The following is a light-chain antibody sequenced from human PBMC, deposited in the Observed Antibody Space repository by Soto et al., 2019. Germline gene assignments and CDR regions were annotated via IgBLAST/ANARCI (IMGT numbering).Light chain of an antibody. J-gene: IGKJ4*02. CDR1: QGSGND. V-gene: IGKV1-17*01. Sequence: IQISQSPSSPSASVGARITITCRASQGSGNDLGWFQQEPGKAHKRLIYAAYSFQSGVQSRFSGSGSGTEFTLTIRSLEPEDFATYYCLQSSSYPYTFGGGTKVEIK. CDR3: LQSSSYPYT. CDR2: AAY.